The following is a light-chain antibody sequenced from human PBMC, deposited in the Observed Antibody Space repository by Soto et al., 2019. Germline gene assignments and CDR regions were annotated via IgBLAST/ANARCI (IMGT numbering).Light chain of an antibody. Sequence: ENVLTQSPGTLSLSPGERATLSCSASQSVSSRSLAWYQQKPGQAPRLLISDASNRAADIPDRFSGSGSGTDFTLTVNRLEPEDFAVYYCQQYAGSPRTFGQGTKVDIK. CDR2: DAS. V-gene: IGKV3-20*01. J-gene: IGKJ1*01. CDR3: QQYAGSPRT. CDR1: QSVSSRS.